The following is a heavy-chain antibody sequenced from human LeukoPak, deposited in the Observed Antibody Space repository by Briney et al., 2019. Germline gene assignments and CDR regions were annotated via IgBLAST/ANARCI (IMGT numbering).Heavy chain of an antibody. CDR2: SNDSGGT. Sequence: PSETLSLTCAVYGGTFSGYYWSWIRQPPGKRLEWVGESNDSGGTNYNPSLKSRVTISVDTSKNQFSLKLSSVTAADTAVYYCARTEIDCSSTSCYPLGFDYWGQGTLVTVSS. V-gene: IGHV4-34*01. D-gene: IGHD2-2*01. CDR1: GGTFSGYY. CDR3: ARTEIDCSSTSCYPLGFDY. J-gene: IGHJ4*02.